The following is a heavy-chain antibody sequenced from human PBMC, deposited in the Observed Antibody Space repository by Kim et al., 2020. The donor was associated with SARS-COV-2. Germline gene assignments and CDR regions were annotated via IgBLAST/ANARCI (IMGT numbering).Heavy chain of an antibody. V-gene: IGHV3-30*18. CDR2: ISFNGNNK. Sequence: GGSLRLSCAASGFTFSSHNMHWVRQAPGKGLEWVAVISFNGNNKYYADSVKGRFTISRDNSKNTLYLQMNSLRVEDTAVYYCAKEPYNSGWCVDYWGQGTLVTVSS. D-gene: IGHD6-19*01. CDR3: AKEPYNSGWCVDY. J-gene: IGHJ4*02. CDR1: GFTFSSHN.